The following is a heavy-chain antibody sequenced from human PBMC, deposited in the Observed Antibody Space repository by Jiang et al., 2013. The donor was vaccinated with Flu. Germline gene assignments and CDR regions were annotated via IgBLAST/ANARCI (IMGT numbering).Heavy chain of an antibody. CDR2: IYYNGST. J-gene: IGHJ4*02. D-gene: IGHD2-8*02. V-gene: IGHV4-59*01. CDR3: ARNSWWGPSFDH. CDR1: GGSISAYY. Sequence: GPGLVKPSETLSLTCTVSGGSISAYYWNWIRQPPGKGLEWIGYIYYNGSTTYNPSLRGRVTMSVDLSKNQFSLKLNFVTAADTAVYYCARNSWWGPSFDHWGQGTPVTVSS.